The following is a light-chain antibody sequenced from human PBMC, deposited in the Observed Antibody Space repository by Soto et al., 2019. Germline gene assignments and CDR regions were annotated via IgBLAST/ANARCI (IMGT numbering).Light chain of an antibody. Sequence: EIVLTQSPGTLSLSPGERATLSCRASQSVSSRSLAWYQPKGGQAPRLLIYGASRRATGLPDRFRGSWSGTDFTLTISRLEPEDFAVYYCQQYGSSNNFGQGTKLEIK. CDR3: QQYGSSNN. CDR2: GAS. J-gene: IGKJ2*01. CDR1: QSVSSRS. V-gene: IGKV3-20*01.